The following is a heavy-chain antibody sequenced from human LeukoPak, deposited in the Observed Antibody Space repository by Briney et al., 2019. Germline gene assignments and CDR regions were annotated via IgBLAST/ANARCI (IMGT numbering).Heavy chain of an antibody. CDR1: GGSIRGYY. V-gene: IGHV4-59*01. D-gene: IGHD3-16*02. CDR3: ARGIHSGESSIAVDY. CDR2: IYYSGST. J-gene: IGHJ4*02. Sequence: SETLSLTCTVSGGSIRGYYWSWIRQPPGKGLEWIGYIYYSGSTNYNPSLKSRVTISVDTSKNQFSLKLSSVTAAGTAVYYCARGIHSGESSIAVDYWGQGTLVTVSS.